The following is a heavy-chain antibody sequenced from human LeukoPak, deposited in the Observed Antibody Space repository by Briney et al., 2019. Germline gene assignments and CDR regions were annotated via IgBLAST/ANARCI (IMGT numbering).Heavy chain of an antibody. Sequence: PGRSLRLSCVASGFTFRSYGMHWVRQVPGKGLEWVAVTSSDLNVKLYADSVKGRFTISRDNSRSTLYLQMNSLRPEDTAIYYCAREGYYGSGSPPSLYFDYWGQGTLVTVSS. CDR1: GFTFRSYG. CDR3: AREGYYGSGSPPSLYFDY. J-gene: IGHJ4*02. CDR2: TSSDLNVK. V-gene: IGHV3-30*03. D-gene: IGHD3-10*01.